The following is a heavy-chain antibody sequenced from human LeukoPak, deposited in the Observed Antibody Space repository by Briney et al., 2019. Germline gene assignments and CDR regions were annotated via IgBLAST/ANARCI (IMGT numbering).Heavy chain of an antibody. J-gene: IGHJ6*03. CDR1: GYSFTSYW. V-gene: IGHV5-51*01. D-gene: IGHD3-9*01. CDR2: IYPGDSDT. CDR3: ARQGKKPTSYYDILTGYANYYYYYMDV. Sequence: GESLKISCKGSGYSFTSYWIGWVRQMPGKGLEWMGIIYPGDSDTRYSPSFQGQVTISADKSISTAYLQWSSLKASDTAMYYCARQGKKPTSYYDILTGYANYYYYYMDVWGKGTTVTVSS.